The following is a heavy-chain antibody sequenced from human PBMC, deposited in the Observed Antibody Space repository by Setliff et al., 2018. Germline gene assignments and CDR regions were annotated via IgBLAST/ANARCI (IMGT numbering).Heavy chain of an antibody. D-gene: IGHD3-22*01. Sequence: ASVKVSCKASGYTFNGYYMRWVRQAPGQGLEWMGWINPNSGGTNYAQQFQGRVTMTRDTSISTAYMELSRLRPDDTAIYYCASPSDSGDYFYYYYMDVWGKGTTVTVSS. J-gene: IGHJ6*03. CDR2: INPNSGGT. CDR1: GYTFNGYY. CDR3: ASPSDSGDYFYYYYMDV. V-gene: IGHV1-2*02.